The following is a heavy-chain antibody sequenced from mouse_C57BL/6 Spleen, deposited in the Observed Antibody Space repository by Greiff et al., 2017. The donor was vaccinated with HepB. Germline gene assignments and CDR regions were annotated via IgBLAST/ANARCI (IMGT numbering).Heavy chain of an antibody. Sequence: VQLQQPGAELVRPGSSVKLSCKASGYTFTSYWMHWVKQRPIQGLEWIGNIDPSDSETHYNQKFKDKATWTVDKSSSTAYMQLSSLTSEDSAVYYCARRTDGSFFDYWGQGTTLTVSS. V-gene: IGHV1-52*01. J-gene: IGHJ2*01. CDR3: ARRTDGSFFDY. CDR1: GYTFTSYW. CDR2: IDPSDSET. D-gene: IGHD1-1*01.